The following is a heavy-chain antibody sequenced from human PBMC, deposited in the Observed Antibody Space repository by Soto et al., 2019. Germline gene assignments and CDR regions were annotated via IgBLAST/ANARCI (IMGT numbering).Heavy chain of an antibody. CDR3: ARRLYYDSSGFEGGGMDV. J-gene: IGHJ6*02. D-gene: IGHD3-22*01. CDR2: ISYSGST. CDR1: GGSISSDSYY. V-gene: IGHV4-39*01. Sequence: PSETLSLTCTVSGGSISSDSYYWGWIRQSPEKGLEWIASISYSGSTYYNPTLKSRVTISVDTSKSQFSLKLSSVTAADTAVYYCARRLYYDSSGFEGGGMDVWGQGTTVTVSS.